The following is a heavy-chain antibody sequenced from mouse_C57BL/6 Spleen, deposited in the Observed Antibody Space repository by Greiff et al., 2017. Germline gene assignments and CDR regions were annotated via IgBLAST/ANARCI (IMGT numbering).Heavy chain of an antibody. Sequence: EVQLVESGGGLVKPGGSLKLSCAASGFTFSSYAMSWVRQTPEKRLEWVATISDGGSYTYYPDNVKGRFTISRDNAKNNLYLQLSHLKSEDTAMYYCAGLYDGSYGDDFDYWGQGTTLTVSS. CDR1: GFTFSSYA. D-gene: IGHD2-3*01. J-gene: IGHJ2*01. V-gene: IGHV5-4*01. CDR2: ISDGGSYT. CDR3: AGLYDGSYGDDFDY.